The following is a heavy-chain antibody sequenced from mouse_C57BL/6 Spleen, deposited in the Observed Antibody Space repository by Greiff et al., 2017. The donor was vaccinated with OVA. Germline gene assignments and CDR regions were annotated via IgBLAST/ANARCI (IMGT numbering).Heavy chain of an antibody. V-gene: IGHV1-15*01. CDR3: TKIGVPLYDGYFDY. D-gene: IGHD2-3*01. J-gene: IGHJ2*01. Sequence: QVHVKQSGAELVRPGASVTLSCKASGYTFTDYEMHWVKQTPVHGLEWIGAIDPETGGTAYNQKFKGKAILTADKSSSTAYMELRSLTSEDSAVYYCTKIGVPLYDGYFDYWGQGTTLTVSS. CDR2: IDPETGGT. CDR1: GYTFTDYE.